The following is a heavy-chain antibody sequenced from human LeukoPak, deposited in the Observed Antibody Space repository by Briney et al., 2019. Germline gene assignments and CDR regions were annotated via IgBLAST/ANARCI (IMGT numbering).Heavy chain of an antibody. Sequence: GASVKVSCKASGGTFSSYAISWVRQAPGKGLEWVSYISSSSSTIYYADSVKGRFTISRDNAKNSLYLQMNSLRAEDTAVYYCARQQQLVRPFDYWGQGTLVTVSS. CDR2: ISSSSSTI. CDR3: ARQQQLVRPFDY. J-gene: IGHJ4*02. CDR1: GGTFSSYA. D-gene: IGHD6-13*01. V-gene: IGHV3-48*01.